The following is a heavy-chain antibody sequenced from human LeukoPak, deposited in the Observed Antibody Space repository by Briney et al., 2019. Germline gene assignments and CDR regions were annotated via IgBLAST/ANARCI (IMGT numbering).Heavy chain of an antibody. CDR2: IRYDGSNK. D-gene: IGHD6-19*01. J-gene: IGHJ3*02. CDR1: GFTFSSYG. V-gene: IGHV3-30*02. CDR3: ANEPGIAVAQDAFDI. Sequence: GGSLRLSCAASGFTFSSYGMHWVRQAPGKGLEWVAFIRYDGSNKYYADSVKGRFTISRDNSKNTLYLQMNSLRAEDTAVYYCANEPGIAVAQDAFDIWGQGTMVTVSS.